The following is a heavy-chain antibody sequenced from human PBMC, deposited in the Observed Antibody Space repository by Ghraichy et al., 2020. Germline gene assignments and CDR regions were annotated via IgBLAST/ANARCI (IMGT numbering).Heavy chain of an antibody. D-gene: IGHD4-11*01. CDR3: ARPTIYTVMEIFDY. CDR2: ISAYNGDT. CDR1: GSRFTSYG. V-gene: IGHV1-18*04. Sequence: ASVKVSCKASGSRFTSYGTSWERQAPGQGLEWMGWISAYNGDTNYAQKFQGRVTIATDTSTSTAYMELRSLRSYDTAVYYCARPTIYTVMEIFDYWGQGTLVNVSS. J-gene: IGHJ4*02.